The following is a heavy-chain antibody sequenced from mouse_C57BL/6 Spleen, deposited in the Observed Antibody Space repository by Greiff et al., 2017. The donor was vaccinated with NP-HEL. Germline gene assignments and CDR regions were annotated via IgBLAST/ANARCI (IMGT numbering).Heavy chain of an antibody. J-gene: IGHJ4*01. CDR2: INPSSGYT. D-gene: IGHD2-4*01. V-gene: IGHV1-4*01. CDR1: GYTFTSYT. Sequence: VQLQQSGAELARPGASVKMSCKASGYTFTSYTMHWVKQRPGQGLEWIGYINPSSGYTKYNQKFKDKATFTADKSSSTAYMQLSSLTSEDSAVYYCARIYYDYPYAMDYWGQGTSVTVSS. CDR3: ARIYYDYPYAMDY.